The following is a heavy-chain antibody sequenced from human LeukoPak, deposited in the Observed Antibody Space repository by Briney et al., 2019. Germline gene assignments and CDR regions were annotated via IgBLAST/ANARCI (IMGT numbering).Heavy chain of an antibody. CDR3: ARVYYDILTGYYFYYYYGMDV. J-gene: IGHJ6*02. D-gene: IGHD3-9*01. CDR1: GGTFISYA. CDR2: IIPIFGTA. Sequence: ASVKVSCKASGGTFISYAISWVRQAPGQGLEWMGGIIPIFGTANYAQKFQGRVTITADESTSTTYMELSSLRSEDTAVYYCARVYYDILTGYYFYYYYGMDVWGQGTTVTVSS. V-gene: IGHV1-69*13.